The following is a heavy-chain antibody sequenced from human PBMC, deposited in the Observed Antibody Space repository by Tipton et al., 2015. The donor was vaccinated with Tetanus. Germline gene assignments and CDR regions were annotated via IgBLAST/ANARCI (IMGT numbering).Heavy chain of an antibody. CDR1: GGSSSSFY. J-gene: IGHJ5*02. V-gene: IGHV4-34*01. CDR3: AILPKHWQAPRGAP. CDR2: INQRGT. D-gene: IGHD1-1*01. Sequence: TLSLTCEVSGGSSSSFYWSWIRQPPGGGLEWIGKINQRGTTYNPSLKRRATISVDSSATQLSLSLTSVTAADTAVYFCAILPKHWQAPRGAPWGQGVLVTVSS.